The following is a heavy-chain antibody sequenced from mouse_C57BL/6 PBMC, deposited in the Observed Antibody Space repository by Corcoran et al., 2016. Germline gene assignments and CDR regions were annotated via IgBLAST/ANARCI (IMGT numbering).Heavy chain of an antibody. CDR2: INPNNGGT. Sequence: EVQLQQSGPELVKPGASVKISCKASGYTFTDYYMNWVKQSHGKSLEWIGDINPNNGGTSYNQKFKGKATLTVDKSSSTAYMELRSLTSEDSAVYYCVRYDYETAYYFDYWGQGTTLTVSS. CDR3: VRYDYETAYYFDY. D-gene: IGHD2-4*01. CDR1: GYTFTDYY. J-gene: IGHJ2*01. V-gene: IGHV1-26*01.